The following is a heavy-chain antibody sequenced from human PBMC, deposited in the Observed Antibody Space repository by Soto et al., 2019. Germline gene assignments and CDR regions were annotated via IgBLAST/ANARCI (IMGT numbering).Heavy chain of an antibody. D-gene: IGHD3-3*01. Sequence: GASVKVSCKASGYTFTSYAMHWVRQAPGQRLEWMGWINAGNGNTKYSQKFQGRVTITRDTSASTAYMELSSLRSEDTAVYYCARDKLRFLEWLLPQEDYYYYMDVWGKGTTVTVSS. CDR2: INAGNGNT. J-gene: IGHJ6*03. CDR3: ARDKLRFLEWLLPQEDYYYYMDV. V-gene: IGHV1-3*01. CDR1: GYTFTSYA.